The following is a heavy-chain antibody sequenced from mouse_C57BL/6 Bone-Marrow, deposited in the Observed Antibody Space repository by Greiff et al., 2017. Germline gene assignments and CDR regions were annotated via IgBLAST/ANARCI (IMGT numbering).Heavy chain of an antibody. CDR2: ISSGSSTI. CDR1: GFTFSDYG. D-gene: IGHD1-1*01. V-gene: IGHV5-17*01. Sequence: LVESGGGLVKPGGSLKLSCAASGFTFSDYGMHWVRQAPEKGLEWVAYISSGSSTIYYADTVKGRFTISRDNAKNTLFLQMTSLRSEDTAMYYCARRYGSRTSYFDVWGTGTTVTGSS. CDR3: ARRYGSRTSYFDV. J-gene: IGHJ1*03.